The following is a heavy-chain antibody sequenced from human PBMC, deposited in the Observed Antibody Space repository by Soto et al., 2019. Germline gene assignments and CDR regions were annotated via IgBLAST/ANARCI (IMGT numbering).Heavy chain of an antibody. D-gene: IGHD6-6*01. CDR2: IIPIFGTA. J-gene: IGHJ4*02. V-gene: IGHV1-69*13. CDR1: GGTFSSYA. Sequence: ASVKVSCKASGGTFSSYAISWVRQAPGQGLEWMGGIIPIFGTANYAQKFQGRVTITADESTSTAYMELSSLRSEDTAVYYCAIEYSSSPPYYPIGYWGQGTLVTVPQ. CDR3: AIEYSSSPPYYPIGY.